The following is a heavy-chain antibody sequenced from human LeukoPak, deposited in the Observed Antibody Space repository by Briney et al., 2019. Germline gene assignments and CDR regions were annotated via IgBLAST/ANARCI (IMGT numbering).Heavy chain of an antibody. Sequence: GESLRISCKASGYSFTTYLISWVRQMPGKGLEWMGRIDPSDSYTNYSPSFQGHVTISADESISTAYLQWSRLKASDTAIYYSARRKLPDAFDIWGQGTMVTVSS. CDR3: ARRKLPDAFDI. J-gene: IGHJ3*02. CDR1: GYSFTTYL. CDR2: IDPSDSYT. V-gene: IGHV5-10-1*01. D-gene: IGHD2-15*01.